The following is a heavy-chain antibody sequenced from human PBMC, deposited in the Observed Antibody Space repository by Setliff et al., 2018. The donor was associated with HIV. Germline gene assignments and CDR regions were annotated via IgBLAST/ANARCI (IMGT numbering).Heavy chain of an antibody. Sequence: SETLSLTCTVSGGSISSSSYYWGWIRQPPGKGLEWIGSIYYSGSTYYNPSLKSRVTISVDTSKNQFSLKLSSVTAADTAVYYCARLGSDCYDSSGYLYYFDYWGQGTLVTVSS. D-gene: IGHD3-22*01. J-gene: IGHJ4*02. CDR1: GGSISSSSYY. CDR3: ARLGSDCYDSSGYLYYFDY. V-gene: IGHV4-39*01. CDR2: IYYSGST.